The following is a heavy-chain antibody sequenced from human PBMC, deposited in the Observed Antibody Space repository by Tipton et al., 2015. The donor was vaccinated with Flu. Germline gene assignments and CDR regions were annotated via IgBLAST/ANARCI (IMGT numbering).Heavy chain of an antibody. V-gene: IGHV3-23*01. J-gene: IGHJ5*02. CDR3: AKVIPELVAGLDR. Sequence: GSLRLSCAVSGFTLTRYGMSWVRQVPGKGLEWISGFSVSGGATFFADSVKGRFTISRDYYRNTLYLQMNSLRPDDTAVYYCAKVIPELVAGLDRWGQGTLVTVSS. CDR2: FSVSGGAT. D-gene: IGHD2-8*02. CDR1: GFTLTRYG.